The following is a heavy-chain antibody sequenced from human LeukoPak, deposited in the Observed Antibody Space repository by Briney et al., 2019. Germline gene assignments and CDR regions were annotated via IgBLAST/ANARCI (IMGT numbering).Heavy chain of an antibody. CDR1: GFTFSSYS. D-gene: IGHD3-9*01. CDR3: ARESRYFDWRHDAFDI. Sequence: SGGSLRLSCAASGFTFSSYSMNWVRQAPWKGLEWVSYISSSSSTIYYADSVKGRFTISRDNAKNSLYLQMNSLRAEDTAVYYCARESRYFDWRHDAFDIWGQGTMVTVSS. CDR2: ISSSSSTI. V-gene: IGHV3-48*04. J-gene: IGHJ3*02.